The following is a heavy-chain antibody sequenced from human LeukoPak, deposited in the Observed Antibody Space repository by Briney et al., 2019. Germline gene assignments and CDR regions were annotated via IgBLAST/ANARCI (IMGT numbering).Heavy chain of an antibody. Sequence: SETLSPTCTVSGGSISSYYWSWIRQPPGRGLEWIGYIYYSGSTNYNPSLKSRVTISVDTSKNQFSLKLSSVTAADTAVYYCARDRQWLVHDYWGQGTLVTVSS. CDR2: IYYSGST. J-gene: IGHJ4*02. D-gene: IGHD6-19*01. CDR1: GGSISSYY. CDR3: ARDRQWLVHDY. V-gene: IGHV4-59*01.